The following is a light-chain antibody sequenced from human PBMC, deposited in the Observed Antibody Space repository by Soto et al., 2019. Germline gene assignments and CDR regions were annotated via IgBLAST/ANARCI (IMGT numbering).Light chain of an antibody. CDR2: EVS. V-gene: IGLV2-14*01. J-gene: IGLJ1*01. CDR1: SSDVGGYKY. Sequence: QSALTEPACVSVSPGQSITISCTGTSSDVGGYKYVSWYQQHPGKAPKLMIFEVSNRPSGVSNRFSGSKSGNTASLTISGLQAEDEADYYCSSYTSNNTQVFGTGTKVTVL. CDR3: SSYTSNNTQV.